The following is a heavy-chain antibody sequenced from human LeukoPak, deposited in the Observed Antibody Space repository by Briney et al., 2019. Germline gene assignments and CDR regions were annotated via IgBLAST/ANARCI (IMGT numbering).Heavy chain of an antibody. D-gene: IGHD3-22*01. CDR3: AREGAGYYDSSGYPW. J-gene: IGHJ4*02. CDR1: GFGFSNYG. V-gene: IGHV3-30*03. Sequence: PGRSLRLSCAASGFGFSNYGIHWVRQAPGKGLEWVAVISSDGSDKNYAESVKGRFTISRDNSKNTLYLQMKSLRPEDTAVYYCAREGAGYYDSSGYPWWGQGTLVTVSS. CDR2: ISSDGSDK.